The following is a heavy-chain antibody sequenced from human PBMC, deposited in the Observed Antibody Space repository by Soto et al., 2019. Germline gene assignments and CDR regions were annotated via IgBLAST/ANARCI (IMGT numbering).Heavy chain of an antibody. Sequence: QLQLQESGSGLVMPSQTLSLTCAVSGGSISSGGYSWSWIRQPPGKGLEWIGYIYHSGSTYYNPSLKSRVTISVDRSKNQFSLKLSSVTAADTAVYYCARSVGGKGPNWFDPWGQGTLVTVSS. CDR2: IYHSGST. CDR3: ARSVGGKGPNWFDP. D-gene: IGHD6-19*01. J-gene: IGHJ5*02. CDR1: GGSISSGGYS. V-gene: IGHV4-30-2*01.